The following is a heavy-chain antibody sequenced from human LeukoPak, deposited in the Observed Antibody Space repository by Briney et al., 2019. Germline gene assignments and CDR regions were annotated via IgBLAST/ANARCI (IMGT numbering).Heavy chain of an antibody. CDR1: GYTFTGYY. D-gene: IGHD3-9*01. CDR2: INPNSGGT. CDR3: ARDHDDILTGYYMADY. J-gene: IGHJ4*02. Sequence: GASVKVSCKASGYTFTGYYMHWVRQAPGQGLEWMGRINPNSGGTNYAQKFQGRVTMTRDTSISTAYMELSRLRSDDTAVYYCARDHDDILTGYYMADYWGQGTLVTVSS. V-gene: IGHV1-2*06.